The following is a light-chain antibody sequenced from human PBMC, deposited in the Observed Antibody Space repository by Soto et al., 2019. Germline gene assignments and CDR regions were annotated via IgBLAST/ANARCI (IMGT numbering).Light chain of an antibody. CDR2: WAS. Sequence: TVMPQSPESLPCFLTPRISIDXMFRQSIIYSSNNKNYLAWYQQKPGQPPKLLIYWASTRESGVPDRFSGSGSGTDFTLTISSLQAEDVAVYYCQQYYITPPTFGQGTKVDIK. V-gene: IGKV4-1*01. J-gene: IGKJ1*01. CDR1: QSIIYSSNNKNY. CDR3: QQYYITPPT.